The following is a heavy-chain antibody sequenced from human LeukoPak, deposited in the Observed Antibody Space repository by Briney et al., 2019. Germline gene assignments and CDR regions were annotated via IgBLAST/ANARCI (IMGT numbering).Heavy chain of an antibody. CDR1: GGSMRDHF. CDR2: FYYTTNP. CDR3: ARDRDYFDA. Sequence: SETLSLTCSASGGSMRDHFWGWIRLSPGKGLEWIGNFYYTTNPNYNPSLARRVTISVDTSKDQLSLKLKSVTAADTAVYYCARDRDYFDAWGQGTRVTVSS. D-gene: IGHD4-17*01. J-gene: IGHJ5*02. V-gene: IGHV4-59*11.